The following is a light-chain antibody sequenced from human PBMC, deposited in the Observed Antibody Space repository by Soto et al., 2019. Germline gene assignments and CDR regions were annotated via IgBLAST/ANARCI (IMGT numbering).Light chain of an antibody. CDR2: GAS. V-gene: IGKV3-20*01. Sequence: GLPQSPGPLSLSPGDRATLSCRASQIVSSSYLAWYQQKPGQAPGLLIYGASNRATGIPDRFSGSGSGTDFTLTISSLQSEDFATYYCQQYYSYSPTFGQGTKVDIK. J-gene: IGKJ1*01. CDR3: QQYYSYSPT. CDR1: QIVSSSY.